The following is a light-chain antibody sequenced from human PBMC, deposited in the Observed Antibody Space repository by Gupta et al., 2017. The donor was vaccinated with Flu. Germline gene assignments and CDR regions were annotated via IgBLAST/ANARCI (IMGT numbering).Light chain of an antibody. CDR3: MQALQTPWT. Sequence: DIVMTQSPLSLPVTPGEPASISCRSSLSLLHSNGYNYLDWYLQKPGQSPQLLTYLGSNRASGVPDRFSGSGSGTDFTLKISRVEAEDVGVYYCMQALQTPWTFGQGTKVEIK. V-gene: IGKV2-28*01. CDR2: LGS. J-gene: IGKJ1*01. CDR1: LSLLHSNGYNY.